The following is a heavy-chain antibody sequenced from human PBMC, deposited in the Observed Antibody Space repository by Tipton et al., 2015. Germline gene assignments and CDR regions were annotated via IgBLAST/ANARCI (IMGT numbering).Heavy chain of an antibody. CDR2: VYHGGTV. CDR1: GASISSSHW. CDR3: ARVPFDYFDY. V-gene: IGHV4-4*02. J-gene: IGHJ4*02. Sequence: TLSLTCAVSGASISSSHWWSWARQAPGTGLEWIGEVYHGGTVNYSPSLESRVSISVDQSKNQVSLKLSPVTAADTAVYYCARVPFDYFDYWGQGILVTVSS.